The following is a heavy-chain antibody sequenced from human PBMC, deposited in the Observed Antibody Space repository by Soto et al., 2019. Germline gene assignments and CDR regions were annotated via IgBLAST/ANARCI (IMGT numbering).Heavy chain of an antibody. V-gene: IGHV1-18*04. J-gene: IGHJ6*02. D-gene: IGHD4-17*01. CDR2: ISAYNGNT. Sequence: QVPLVQSGAEVKKPGASVKVSCKASGYTFTSYGISWVRQAPGQGLEWMGWISAYNGNTNYAQKLQGRVTMTTDTSTSTAYMELRSLRSDDTAVYYCARETGYGGNPMDYYYGMDVWGQGTTVTVSS. CDR1: GYTFTSYG. CDR3: ARETGYGGNPMDYYYGMDV.